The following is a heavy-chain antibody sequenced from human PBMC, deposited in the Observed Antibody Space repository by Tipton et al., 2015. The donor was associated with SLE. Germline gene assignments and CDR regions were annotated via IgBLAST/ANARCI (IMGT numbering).Heavy chain of an antibody. CDR3: AVPSVGSYFDS. J-gene: IGHJ4*02. V-gene: IGHV3-11*01. CDR2: ISSSGSTI. Sequence: SLRLSCAASGFTFSDYYMSWIRQATGKGLEWVSYISSSGSTIYYADSVKGRFTISRDNAKNSLYLQMNSLRAEDTAVYYCAVPSVGSYFDSWGQGTLVTVSS. D-gene: IGHD3-10*01. CDR1: GFTFSDYY.